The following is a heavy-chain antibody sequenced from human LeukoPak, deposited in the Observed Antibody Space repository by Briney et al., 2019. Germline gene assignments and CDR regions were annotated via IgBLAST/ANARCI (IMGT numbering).Heavy chain of an antibody. V-gene: IGHV3-21*01. CDR1: GFTFNTYT. J-gene: IGHJ4*02. D-gene: IGHD3-9*01. CDR3: ARTYYDILTGYNPYFDY. Sequence: GGSLRLSCAASGFTFNTYTMNWVRQAPGKGLEWVSSITASSNAIYSADSVKGRFTIFRDNDKNLLYLQMNSLRAEDTAVYYCARTYYDILTGYNPYFDYWGQGILVTVSS. CDR2: ITASSNAI.